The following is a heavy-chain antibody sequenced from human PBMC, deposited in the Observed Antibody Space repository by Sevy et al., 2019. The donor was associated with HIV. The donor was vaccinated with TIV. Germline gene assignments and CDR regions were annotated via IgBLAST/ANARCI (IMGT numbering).Heavy chain of an antibody. CDR1: GFTFSNAW. CDR2: IKRKSDGGTS. J-gene: IGHJ4*02. Sequence: GGSLRLSCAASGFTFSNAWMTWVRQAPGKGLEWLGRIKRKSDGGTSDYAAPVQGRFTFSRDDSTNTVYLQMNSLRADDTGVYYCATGVYITGTSDYWGQGTLVTVSS. V-gene: IGHV3-15*05. D-gene: IGHD1-20*01. CDR3: ATGVYITGTSDY.